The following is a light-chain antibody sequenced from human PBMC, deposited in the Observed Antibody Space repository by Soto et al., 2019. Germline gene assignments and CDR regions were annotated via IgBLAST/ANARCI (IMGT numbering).Light chain of an antibody. CDR1: SSDVGSYNL. Sequence: QSALTQPASVSGSPGQSITISCTGTSSDVGSYNLVSWYQQHPGKAPKLMIYEGSKRPSGVSNRFSGSKSGNTPSLTISGLQAEDEADYYCCSYAGSSPPYVVFGGGTKLTVL. CDR3: CSYAGSSPPYVV. V-gene: IGLV2-23*01. J-gene: IGLJ2*01. CDR2: EGS.